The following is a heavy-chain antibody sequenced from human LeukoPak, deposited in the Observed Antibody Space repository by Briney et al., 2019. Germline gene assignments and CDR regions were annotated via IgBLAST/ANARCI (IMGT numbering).Heavy chain of an antibody. CDR3: ARDHQYAFDV. CDR1: GYTLSSYT. V-gene: IGHV3-48*01. Sequence: GGALRLSCTVSGYTLSSYTMNWVRQAPGKGLEWGSYISGNGSIVYYADSVRGRFTMSRDNAKNSLYLQMNSLRAEDTALYYCARDHQYAFDVWGQGTMVTVSS. CDR2: ISGNGSIV. D-gene: IGHD2-2*01. J-gene: IGHJ3*01.